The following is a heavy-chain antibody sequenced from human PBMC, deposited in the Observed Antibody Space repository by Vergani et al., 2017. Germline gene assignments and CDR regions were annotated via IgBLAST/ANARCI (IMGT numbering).Heavy chain of an antibody. Sequence: QVHLVESGGGVVQPGRSLRLSCVVSGFTSSYYGMHWVRQAPGKGLEWVAVISYDGTQKYYAASVKGRFTISRDNSKSTLYLQMNSLRTEDTAVYYCATESCGTPGGQIGYFREWGQGTLVTVSS. CDR2: ISYDGTQK. CDR1: GFTSSYYG. D-gene: IGHD1-1*01. CDR3: ATESCGTPGGQIGYFRE. V-gene: IGHV3-30*03. J-gene: IGHJ1*01.